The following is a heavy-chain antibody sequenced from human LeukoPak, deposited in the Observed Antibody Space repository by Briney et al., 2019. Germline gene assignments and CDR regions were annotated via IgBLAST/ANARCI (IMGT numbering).Heavy chain of an antibody. V-gene: IGHV4-59*01. J-gene: IGHJ6*03. CDR2: IYYSGST. CDR3: ARDLGYCTNGVCYTGMDV. Sequence: SETLSLTCTVSGGSISSYYWSWIRQPPGKGLEWIGYIYYSGSTNYNPSLKSRVTISVDTSKNQFSLKLSSVTAADTAVYYCARDLGYCTNGVCYTGMDVWGKGTTVTVSS. CDR1: GGSISSYY. D-gene: IGHD2-8*01.